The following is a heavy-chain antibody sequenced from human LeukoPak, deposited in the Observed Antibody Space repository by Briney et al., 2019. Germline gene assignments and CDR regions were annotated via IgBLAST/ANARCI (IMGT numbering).Heavy chain of an antibody. CDR3: ASGYQTFDP. Sequence: SETLCLTCTVSGVSISNYYWNWVRQSPGKGLEWIGYIHYSESTNYNPSLKSRVTISADTSKNQFSLKLRSVTAADAAVYYCASGYQTFDPWGQGTLVTVSS. CDR2: IHYSEST. CDR1: GVSISNYY. V-gene: IGHV4-59*01. J-gene: IGHJ5*02. D-gene: IGHD5-18*01.